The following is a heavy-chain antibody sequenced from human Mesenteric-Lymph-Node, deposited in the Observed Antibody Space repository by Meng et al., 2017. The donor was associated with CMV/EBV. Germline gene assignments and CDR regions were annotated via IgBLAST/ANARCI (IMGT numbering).Heavy chain of an antibody. D-gene: IGHD4-17*01. CDR2: IYYSGST. Sequence: SETLSLTCTVSGGSISSYYWSWIRQPPGKGLEWIGYIYYSGSTNYNPSLKSRVTISVDTSKNQFSLKLSSVTAADTAVYYCARLTVTNYYYHGMDVWGQGTTVTVSS. J-gene: IGHJ6*02. V-gene: IGHV4-59*01. CDR3: ARLTVTNYYYHGMDV. CDR1: GGSISSYY.